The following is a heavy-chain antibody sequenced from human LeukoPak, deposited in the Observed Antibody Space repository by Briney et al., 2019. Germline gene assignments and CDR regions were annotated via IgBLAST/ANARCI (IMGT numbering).Heavy chain of an antibody. CDR2: INHSGST. CDR1: GGSFSGYY. Sequence: SETLSLTCAVYGGSFSGYYWSWIRQPPGKGLEWIGEINHSGSTNYNPSLKSRVTISVDTSKNQFSLKLSSVTAADTAVYYCARKQWLYDPWGQGTLVTVSS. V-gene: IGHV4-34*01. D-gene: IGHD6-19*01. CDR3: ARKQWLYDP. J-gene: IGHJ5*02.